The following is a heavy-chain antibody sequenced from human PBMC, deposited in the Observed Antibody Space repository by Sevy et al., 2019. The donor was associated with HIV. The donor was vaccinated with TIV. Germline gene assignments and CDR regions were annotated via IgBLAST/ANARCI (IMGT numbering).Heavy chain of an antibody. Sequence: SETLSLTCTVSGDSIDSSACYWGWIRQPPGKGPEWIGSIYSSGSTYDNPSLKSRVTITVDTSKNQFSLRLSSVTAADTAVYYCARHGATLLGATWFDPWGQGTLVTVSS. V-gene: IGHV4-39*01. J-gene: IGHJ5*02. CDR2: IYSSGST. CDR3: ARHGATLLGATWFDP. D-gene: IGHD1-26*01. CDR1: GDSIDSSACY.